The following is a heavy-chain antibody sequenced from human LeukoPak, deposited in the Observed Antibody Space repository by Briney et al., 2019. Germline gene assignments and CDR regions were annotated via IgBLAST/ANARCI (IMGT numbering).Heavy chain of an antibody. CDR3: VRDYFCSGGTCDDSFDP. Sequence: PGASVKVSCMASGYTFTNYGISWVRQAPGQGLEWMAWISTYDHDTNYAQKFRGRVTMTTDTSTSTAYMELRSLGSDDTAVYYCVRDYFCSGGTCDDSFDPWGQGTLVTVSS. J-gene: IGHJ5*02. CDR2: ISTYDHDT. D-gene: IGHD2-15*01. V-gene: IGHV1-18*01. CDR1: GYTFTNYG.